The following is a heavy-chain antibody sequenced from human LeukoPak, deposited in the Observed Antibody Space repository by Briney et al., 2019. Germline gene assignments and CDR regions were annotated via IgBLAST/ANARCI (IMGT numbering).Heavy chain of an antibody. CDR2: TYYRSKWYN. D-gene: IGHD2-2*02. CDR1: GDSVSSNSAV. CDR3: ARDRGYCSSTSCYSSRGFDP. J-gene: IGHJ5*02. Sequence: SQTLSLTCAISGDSVSSNSAVWNWIRQSPSRGLEWLGRTYYRSKWYNDYAVSVKSRITINPGTSKNQFSLQLNSVTPEDTAVYYCARDRGYCSSTSCYSSRGFDPWGQGTLVTVSS. V-gene: IGHV6-1*01.